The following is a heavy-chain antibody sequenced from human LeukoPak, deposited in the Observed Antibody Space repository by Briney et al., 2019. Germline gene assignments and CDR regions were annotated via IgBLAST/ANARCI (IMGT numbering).Heavy chain of an antibody. D-gene: IGHD3-10*01. Sequence: PSETLSLTCTVSGGAISSYYWSWIRQPPGKGLEWIGYIYYSGSTNYNPSLKSRVTISVDTSKNQFSLKLSSVTAADTAVYYCARWGITMVRGVLDYWGQGTLVTVSS. J-gene: IGHJ4*02. V-gene: IGHV4-59*01. CDR2: IYYSGST. CDR3: ARWGITMVRGVLDY. CDR1: GGAISSYY.